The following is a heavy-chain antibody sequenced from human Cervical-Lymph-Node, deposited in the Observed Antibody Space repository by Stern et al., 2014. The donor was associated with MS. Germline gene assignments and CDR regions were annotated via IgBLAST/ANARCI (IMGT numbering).Heavy chain of an antibody. CDR1: GFSFGTSW. CDR3: ARDRRAFLDY. V-gene: IGHV3-7*01. D-gene: IGHD2/OR15-2a*01. Sequence: VQLVESGGGLVQPGGSLRLSCVASGFSFGTSWMSWVRQPPGRGLEWVANIRQDGYDKFYVDSVKGRFTISRDNARNSLYLKMNSLTVADTAVYYCARDRRAFLDYGGQGTHVAVSS. J-gene: IGHJ4*02. CDR2: IRQDGYDK.